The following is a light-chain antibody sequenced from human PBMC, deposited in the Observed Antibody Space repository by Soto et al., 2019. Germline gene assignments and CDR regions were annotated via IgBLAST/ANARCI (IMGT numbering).Light chain of an antibody. Sequence: DIQMTQSPTSLSASVGDRVTITCRASQGIRNFVAWYQQKPGKAPKLLIYAASTLQSGVPSRLSGSGSGTHFTLTINSLQPEHVATYSCQKYSSVPVFGPGTKVQIK. J-gene: IGKJ3*01. CDR3: QKYSSVPV. CDR1: QGIRNF. CDR2: AAS. V-gene: IGKV1-27*01.